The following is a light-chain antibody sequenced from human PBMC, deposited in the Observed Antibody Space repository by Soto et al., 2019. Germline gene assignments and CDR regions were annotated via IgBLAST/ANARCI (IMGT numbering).Light chain of an antibody. CDR3: QQYYTTPWT. J-gene: IGKJ1*01. CDR1: QSLLYSSNNKNY. V-gene: IGKV4-1*01. Sequence: DIVMTQSPDSLAVSLGERATINCKSSQSLLYSSNNKNYLAWYQQQPGQPPKLLIYWASTRKSGVPDRFSGSGSGTDFTLTISSLQAEDVAVYYCQQYYTTPWTFGQGTKVEIK. CDR2: WAS.